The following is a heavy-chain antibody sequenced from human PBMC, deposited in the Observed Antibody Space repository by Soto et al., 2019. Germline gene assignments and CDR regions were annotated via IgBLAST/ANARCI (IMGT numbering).Heavy chain of an antibody. D-gene: IGHD3-10*01. J-gene: IGHJ3*02. CDR2: ISSSSSTI. V-gene: IGHV3-48*02. CDR3: ARRAVYYYGSGSYAFDI. CDR1: GFTFSSYS. Sequence: GGSLRLSCAASGFTFSSYSMNWVRQAPGKGLEWVSYISSSSSTIYYVDSVKGRFTISRDNAKNSLYLQMNSLRDEDTAVYYCARRAVYYYGSGSYAFDIWGQGTMVTVSS.